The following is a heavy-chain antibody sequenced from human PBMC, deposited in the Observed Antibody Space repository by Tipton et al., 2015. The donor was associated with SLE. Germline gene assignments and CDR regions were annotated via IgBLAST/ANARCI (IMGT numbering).Heavy chain of an antibody. J-gene: IGHJ5*02. D-gene: IGHD6-19*01. CDR3: ARDALGVAARWFDP. CDR1: GGSISPYY. V-gene: IGHV4-4*07. CDR2: ISPTGST. Sequence: TLSLTCTVSGGSISPYYWTWIRPPAGKGLEWIGRISPTGSTKYNPSLKSRVTMSLDTSKNHFSLKLRSVTAADTAVYYCARDALGVAARWFDPWGPGTLVTVSS.